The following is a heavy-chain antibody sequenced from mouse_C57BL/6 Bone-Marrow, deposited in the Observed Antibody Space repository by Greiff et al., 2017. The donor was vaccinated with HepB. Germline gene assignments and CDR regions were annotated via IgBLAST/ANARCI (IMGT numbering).Heavy chain of an antibody. CDR2: INPGSGGT. CDR1: GYAFTNYL. Sequence: VQVVESGAELVRPGTSVKVSCKASGYAFTNYLIEWVKQRPGQGLEWIGVINPGSGGTNYNEKFKGKATLTADKSSSTAYMQLSSLTSEDSAVYFCARLGEGNYFDYWGQGTTLTVSS. D-gene: IGHD4-1*01. V-gene: IGHV1-54*01. J-gene: IGHJ2*01. CDR3: ARLGEGNYFDY.